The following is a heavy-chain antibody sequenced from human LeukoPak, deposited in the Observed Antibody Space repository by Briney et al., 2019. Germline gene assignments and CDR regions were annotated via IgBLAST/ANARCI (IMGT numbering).Heavy chain of an antibody. CDR3: ARVSVPGVNLDY. J-gene: IGHJ4*02. Sequence: SETLSLTCTVSGGSINSYYWSWIRQPPGKGLEWIGYIYYSGSTNYNPSLKSRVTISVDTSKNQFSLKLSSVTAADTAVYYCARVSVPGVNLDYWGQGTLVTVSS. CDR2: IYYSGST. D-gene: IGHD1-14*01. V-gene: IGHV4-59*08. CDR1: GGSINSYY.